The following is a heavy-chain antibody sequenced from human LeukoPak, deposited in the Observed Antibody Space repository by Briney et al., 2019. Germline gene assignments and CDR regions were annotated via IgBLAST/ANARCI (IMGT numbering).Heavy chain of an antibody. V-gene: IGHV3-30*02. D-gene: IGHD6-13*01. CDR3: AKDRVPGYSSSWSPY. Sequence: PGGSLRLSCAASGFTFSSYGMHWVRQAPGKGLEWVAFIRNDGSNKYYADSVKGRFTISRDNSKNTLYQQMNSLRAEDMAVYYCAKDRVPGYSSSWSPYWGQGTLVTVSS. J-gene: IGHJ4*02. CDR1: GFTFSSYG. CDR2: IRNDGSNK.